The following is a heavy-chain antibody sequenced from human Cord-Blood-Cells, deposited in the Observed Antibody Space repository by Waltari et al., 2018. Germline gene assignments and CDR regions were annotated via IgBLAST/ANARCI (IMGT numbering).Heavy chain of an antibody. D-gene: IGHD2-15*01. Sequence: EVQLVESGGGLVKPGGSLRLSCAASGCTFSSYSLNWVRQAPGKGLEWVSSISSSSSYIYYADSVKGRFTISRDNAKNSLYLQMNSLRAEDTAVYYCARANCSGGSCWFDPWGQGTLVTVSS. V-gene: IGHV3-21*01. CDR1: GCTFSSYS. J-gene: IGHJ5*02. CDR2: ISSSSSYI. CDR3: ARANCSGGSCWFDP.